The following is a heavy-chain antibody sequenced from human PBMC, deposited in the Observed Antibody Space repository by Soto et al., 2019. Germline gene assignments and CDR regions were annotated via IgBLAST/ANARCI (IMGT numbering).Heavy chain of an antibody. CDR2: INAGNGNT. CDR3: ARDPIAARVFDY. CDR1: GYTFTSYA. Sequence: ASVKVSCKASGYTFTSYAMHWVRQAPGQRLEWMGWINAGNGNTKYSQKFQGRVTITRDTSASTAYMELSSLRSEDTAVYYCARDPIAARVFDYWGQGTLVTVSS. J-gene: IGHJ4*02. V-gene: IGHV1-3*01. D-gene: IGHD6-6*01.